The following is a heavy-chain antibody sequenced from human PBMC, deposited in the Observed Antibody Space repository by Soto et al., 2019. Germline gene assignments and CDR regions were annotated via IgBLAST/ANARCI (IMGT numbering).Heavy chain of an antibody. D-gene: IGHD2-15*01. CDR3: ARDLYCSGGSCYSFSLDY. V-gene: IGHV3-30-3*01. CDR1: GFTFSRYA. CDR2: ISYDGSNK. Sequence: LRLSCAASGFTFSRYAMHWVRQAPGKGLEWVAVISYDGSNKYYADSVKGRFTISRDNSKNTLYLQMNSLRAEDTAVYYCARDLYCSGGSCYSFSLDYWGQGTLVTVS. J-gene: IGHJ4*02.